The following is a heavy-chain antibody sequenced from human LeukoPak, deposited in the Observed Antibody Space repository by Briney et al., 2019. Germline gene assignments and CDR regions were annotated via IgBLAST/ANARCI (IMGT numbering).Heavy chain of an antibody. CDR1: GGSISSSAW. CDR3: ARGPRFDP. CDR2: IYHGGST. Sequence: SGTLSLTCAVSGGSISSSAWRNWVRQPPGKGLQWIGEIYHGGSTKYNPSLKSRVTISLDKSKNQFSLRLSSVTAADTAVYYCARGPRFDPWGQGTLVTVSS. V-gene: IGHV4-4*02. J-gene: IGHJ5*02.